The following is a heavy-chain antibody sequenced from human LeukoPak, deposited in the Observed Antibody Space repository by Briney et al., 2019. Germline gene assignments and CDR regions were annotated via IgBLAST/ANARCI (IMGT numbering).Heavy chain of an antibody. V-gene: IGHV1-8*01. CDR1: GYTFTSYD. CDR2: MSPDSGYT. J-gene: IGHJ4*02. CDR3: EIYTGYDSF. D-gene: IGHD5-12*01. Sequence: ASVKVSCKASGYTFTSYDITWVRQATGQGLEWMGWMSPDSGYTGYAQTFQGRVALTRNTSVSTAFMELSSLRSEDTAVYYCEIYTGYDSFWGQGTLVTVSS.